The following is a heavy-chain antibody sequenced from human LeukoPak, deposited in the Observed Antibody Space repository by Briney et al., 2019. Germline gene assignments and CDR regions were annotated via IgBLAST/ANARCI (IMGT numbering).Heavy chain of an antibody. Sequence: SETLSLTCAVYGGSFSGYYWSWIRQPPGKGLEWIGEINHSGSTNYNPSLKSRVTISVDTSKNQFSLKLSSVTAADTAVYYCARERAFTMVRGVTHFDYWGQGTLVTVSS. CDR3: ARERAFTMVRGVTHFDY. V-gene: IGHV4-34*01. J-gene: IGHJ4*02. CDR1: GGSFSGYY. D-gene: IGHD3-10*01. CDR2: INHSGST.